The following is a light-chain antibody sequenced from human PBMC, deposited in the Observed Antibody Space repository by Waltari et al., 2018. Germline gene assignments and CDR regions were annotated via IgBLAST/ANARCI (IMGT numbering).Light chain of an antibody. CDR2: GSS. Sequence: QSVLTQPPSVSGAPGQRVTISCTGSGSNIGAGYDVHWYQQLPRAAPKLLIYGSSTRPLGVPDLFFGSTSGTSASLAITGLQAEDEADYYCQSYDTSRSVVFGGGTKLTVL. J-gene: IGLJ3*02. V-gene: IGLV1-40*01. CDR3: QSYDTSRSVV. CDR1: GSNIGAGYD.